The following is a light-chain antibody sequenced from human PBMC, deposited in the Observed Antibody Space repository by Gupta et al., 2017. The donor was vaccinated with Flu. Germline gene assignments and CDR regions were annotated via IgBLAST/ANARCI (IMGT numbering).Light chain of an antibody. CDR3: QQRSGLPMYT. CDR2: DAS. J-gene: IGKJ2*01. V-gene: IGKV3-11*01. CDR1: QSVNIY. Sequence: ATLSLSPGDRAIRSCRASQSVNIYLAWYQQKPGQPPRLLMFDASKRDAGIPDRFSGSGSGTDFTLTISTREPEDFAGYYCQQRSGLPMYTFGQGTXLE.